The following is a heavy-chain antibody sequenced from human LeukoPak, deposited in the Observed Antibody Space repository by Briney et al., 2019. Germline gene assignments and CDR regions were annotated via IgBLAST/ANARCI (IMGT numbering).Heavy chain of an antibody. D-gene: IGHD2-2*01. CDR1: EVSFTTYW. Sequence: PGGSLRLSCMFSEVSFTTYWMNWVRQAPGKGLEWVSAISGSGGSTYYADSVKGRFTISRDNSKNTLYLQMNSLRAEDTAVYYCAKWGYCSSTSCPTVGFDYWGQGTLVTVSS. CDR2: ISGSGGST. CDR3: AKWGYCSSTSCPTVGFDY. J-gene: IGHJ4*02. V-gene: IGHV3-23*01.